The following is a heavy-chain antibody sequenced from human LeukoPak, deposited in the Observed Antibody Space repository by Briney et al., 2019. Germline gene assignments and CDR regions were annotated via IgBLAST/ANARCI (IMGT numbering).Heavy chain of an antibody. Sequence: PSETLSLTCTVSGGSISSSSYYWGWIRQPPGKGLEWVGSIYYSGSTYYNPSLKSRVTISVDTSKNQFSLKLSSVTAADTAVYYCARDHSGWRAFDIWGQGTMVTVSS. CDR2: IYYSGST. J-gene: IGHJ3*02. V-gene: IGHV4-39*02. CDR1: GGSISSSSYY. CDR3: ARDHSGWRAFDI. D-gene: IGHD6-19*01.